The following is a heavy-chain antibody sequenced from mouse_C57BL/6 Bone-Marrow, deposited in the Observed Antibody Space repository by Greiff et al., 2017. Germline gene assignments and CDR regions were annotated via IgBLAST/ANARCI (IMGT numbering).Heavy chain of an antibody. Sequence: EVQRVESGAELVKPGASVKLSCKASGFNIKDYYMHWVKQRTEQGLEWIGRIDPEDGETKYAPKFQGKATLTADTSSNTAYLQLSSLTSEDTAVYYCAGGFYYGSNYYAMDYWGQGTSVTVSS. V-gene: IGHV14-2*01. J-gene: IGHJ4*01. D-gene: IGHD1-1*01. CDR1: GFNIKDYY. CDR3: AGGFYYGSNYYAMDY. CDR2: IDPEDGET.